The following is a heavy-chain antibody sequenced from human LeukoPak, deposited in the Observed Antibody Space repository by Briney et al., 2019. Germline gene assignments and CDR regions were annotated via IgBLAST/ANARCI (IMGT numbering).Heavy chain of an antibody. CDR1: GGSISSYY. J-gene: IGHJ4*02. CDR3: ARHSPYGGALIIDY. Sequence: SETLSLTCTVSGGSISSYYWSWIRQPPGKGLEWIGYIYYSGSTNYNPSLKSRVTISVDTSKNQFSLKLSSVTAADTAVYYCARHSPYGGALIIDYWGQGTLVTVSS. D-gene: IGHD4-17*01. V-gene: IGHV4-59*08. CDR2: IYYSGST.